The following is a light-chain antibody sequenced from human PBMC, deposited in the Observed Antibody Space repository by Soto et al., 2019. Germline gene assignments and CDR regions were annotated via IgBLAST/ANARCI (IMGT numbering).Light chain of an antibody. CDR1: QSVSGH. J-gene: IGKJ4*01. Sequence: EIVMTQSPATLSLSPGGRATPSCRASQSVSGHLAWYQQNPGQAPRLLIYDASTRATGIPARFSGSGSSTEFTLTISSLQSEDFAVYYCQQYHDWPLTFGGGTRVDIK. CDR2: DAS. V-gene: IGKV3-15*01. CDR3: QQYHDWPLT.